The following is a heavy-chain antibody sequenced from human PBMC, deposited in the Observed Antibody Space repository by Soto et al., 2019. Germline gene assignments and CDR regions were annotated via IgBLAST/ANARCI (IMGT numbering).Heavy chain of an antibody. CDR3: ARDSLCSRSRVGLDY. CDR1: GYTFTSYG. D-gene: IGHD6-6*01. Sequence: QVQLVQSGAEVKKPGASVKVSCKASGYTFTSYGISWVRQAPGQGLEWMGWISAYNGNTNYAQKLQGRVTMTTDTSTSTAHRELRSLRSDDTAVYYGARDSLCSRSRVGLDYWGQGTLVTVSS. J-gene: IGHJ4*02. V-gene: IGHV1-18*01. CDR2: ISAYNGNT.